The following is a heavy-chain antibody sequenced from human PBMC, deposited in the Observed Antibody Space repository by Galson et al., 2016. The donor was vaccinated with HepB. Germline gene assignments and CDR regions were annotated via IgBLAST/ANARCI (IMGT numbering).Heavy chain of an antibody. CDR2: IWPSDSDT. Sequence: QSGAEVKKSGESLKISCKGSEYSFSDHWIAWVRQMPGKGLEWMGIIWPSDSDTRYSPSFQGHVTISADESISTAYLQWTSLKASDTAIYYCARLVRDCSNSTTCYPQCPANWFDPWGQGTLVFVSS. CDR1: EYSFSDHW. CDR3: ARLVRDCSNSTTCYPQCPANWFDP. V-gene: IGHV5-51*01. D-gene: IGHD2-2*01. J-gene: IGHJ5*02.